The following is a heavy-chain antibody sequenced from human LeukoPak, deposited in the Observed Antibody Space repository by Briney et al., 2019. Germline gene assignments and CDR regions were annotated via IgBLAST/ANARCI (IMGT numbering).Heavy chain of an antibody. CDR3: ARRADPGYFYSSSWYYFDY. V-gene: IGHV5-51*01. J-gene: IGHJ4*02. CDR1: GYSFTSYW. CDR2: IYPGDSDT. Sequence: GESLKISCKGSGYSFTSYWIGWVRQMPGKGLEWMGIIYPGDSDTRYSPSFQGQVTISADKSISTAYLQWSSLKASDTAMYYCARRADPGYFYSSSWYYFDYWGQGTLVTVSS. D-gene: IGHD6-13*01.